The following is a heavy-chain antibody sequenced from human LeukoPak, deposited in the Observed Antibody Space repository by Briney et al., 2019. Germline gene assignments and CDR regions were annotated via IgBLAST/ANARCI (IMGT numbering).Heavy chain of an antibody. CDR2: INHSGST. V-gene: IGHV4-34*01. CDR1: GGSFSGYY. J-gene: IGHJ4*02. Sequence: SETLPLTCAVYGGSFSGYYWSWVRQPPGKGLEWIGEINHSGSTNYNPSLKSRVTISVDTSKNQFSLKLSSVTAADTAVYYCARRGATVTTCDYWGQGTLVTVSS. CDR3: ARRGATVTTCDY. D-gene: IGHD4-17*01.